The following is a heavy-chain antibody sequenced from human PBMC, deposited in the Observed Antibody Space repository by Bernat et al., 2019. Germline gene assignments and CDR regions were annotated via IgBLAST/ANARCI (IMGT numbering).Heavy chain of an antibody. Sequence: QLVESGGSLVQPGGSLRLSCAASGFTFSNYWMTWVRQAPGKGLEWVANIKYDGTEKYYVDSVKGRFTISRDNAKNSLYLQMNSLRAEDTAFYYCAKYPTRTTDFDIWGQGALVTVSS. J-gene: IGHJ4*02. D-gene: IGHD1-1*01. V-gene: IGHV3-7*03. CDR3: AKYPTRTTDFDI. CDR1: GFTFSNYW. CDR2: IKYDGTEK.